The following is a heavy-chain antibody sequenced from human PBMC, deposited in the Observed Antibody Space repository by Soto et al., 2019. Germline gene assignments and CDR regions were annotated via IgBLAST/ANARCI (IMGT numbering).Heavy chain of an antibody. D-gene: IGHD3-10*02. J-gene: IGHJ6*02. V-gene: IGHV4-39*01. Sequence: PSETLSLTCTVSGGSISSSSYYWGWIRQPPGKGLQWIASVNDSGSTYYSPSLKSRVTISVDTSKSQFSLKLNSVTAADTAVYYCARLMSARTDYGMDVWGQGATVTVSS. CDR3: ARLMSARTDYGMDV. CDR2: VNDSGST. CDR1: GGSISSSSYY.